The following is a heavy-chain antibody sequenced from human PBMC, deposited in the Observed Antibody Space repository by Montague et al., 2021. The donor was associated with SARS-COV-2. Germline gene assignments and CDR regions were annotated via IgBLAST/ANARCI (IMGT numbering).Heavy chain of an antibody. CDR1: GYSISSGYY. V-gene: IGHV4-38-2*02. CDR3: AVNSNYYYYYGMDV. Sequence: SETLSLTCTVSGYSISSGYYCGWIRQPPGKGLEWIGSIYHSGSTYYNPSLKSRVTISVDTTKNQFSLKLSSVTAAATAVYYCAVNSNYYYYYGMDVWGQGTTVTVSS. CDR2: IYHSGST. D-gene: IGHD4-11*01. J-gene: IGHJ6*02.